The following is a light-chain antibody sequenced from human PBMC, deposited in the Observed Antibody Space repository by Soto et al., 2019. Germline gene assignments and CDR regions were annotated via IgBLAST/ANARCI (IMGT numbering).Light chain of an antibody. V-gene: IGLV1-44*01. CDR2: NTN. J-gene: IGLJ2*01. CDR1: SSNIGTNT. Sequence: QSALIQPPSASGTPGQRVTISCSGSSSNIGTNTVNWYQQFPGSAPQLLLYNTNQRPSGVPGRFSGSKSGTSASLAISGLQSEDEADYYCAAWDGSLDVVLFGGGTKVTVL. CDR3: AAWDGSLDVVL.